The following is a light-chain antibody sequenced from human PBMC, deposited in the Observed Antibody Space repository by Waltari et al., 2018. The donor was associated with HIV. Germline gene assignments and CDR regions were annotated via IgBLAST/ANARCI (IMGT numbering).Light chain of an antibody. Sequence: QSALTQPASVSGSPGQSLTIPCTGTSRDIGGYDYVSSYQQHPGKAPKLLIYGVSSRPSGVSNRFSGSRSGNTASLTISGLQADDEAHYYCSAYTTYSPLAVFGGGTKLTVL. CDR3: SAYTTYSPLAV. CDR1: SRDIGGYDY. V-gene: IGLV2-14*01. CDR2: GVS. J-gene: IGLJ2*01.